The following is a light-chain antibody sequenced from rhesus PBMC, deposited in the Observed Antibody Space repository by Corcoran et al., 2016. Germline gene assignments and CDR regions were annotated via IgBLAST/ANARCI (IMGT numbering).Light chain of an antibody. CDR1: QSVSSY. CDR2: GAS. J-gene: IGKJ1*01. Sequence: EIVMTQSPATLSLSPGQRATLSCRASQSVSSYVAWYQQKPQQAPRLLISGASSRAPGIPDRFSGSGSGTDFTLTISSLEPADFAVYYCHQYSNWPWTFGQGTKVEIK. CDR3: HQYSNWPWT. V-gene: IGKV3S9*01.